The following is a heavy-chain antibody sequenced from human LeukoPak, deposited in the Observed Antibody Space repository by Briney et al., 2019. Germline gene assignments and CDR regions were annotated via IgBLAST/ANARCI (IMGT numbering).Heavy chain of an antibody. CDR1: GGSISSYY. Sequence: SETLSLTCTASGGSISSYYWSWIRQPPGKGLEWIGYISYSGSTKYNPSLKSRVTISVDTSKNQFSLKLSSVTAADTAVYSCARGGDGYFDYWGQGTLVTVSS. D-gene: IGHD3-16*01. CDR2: ISYSGST. V-gene: IGHV4-59*01. J-gene: IGHJ4*02. CDR3: ARGGDGYFDY.